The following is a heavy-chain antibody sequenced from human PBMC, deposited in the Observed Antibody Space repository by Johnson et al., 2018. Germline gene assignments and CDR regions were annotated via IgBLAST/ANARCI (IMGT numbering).Heavy chain of an antibody. V-gene: IGHV5-51*03. D-gene: IGHD3-9*01. CDR1: GYSFTSYW. CDR2: SYTGDSDT. J-gene: IGHJ3*02. CDR3: VRPLDMLTAVDI. Sequence: EEGLWETGAEVKEPGESLEIWCKGSGYSFTSYWIGWVRQMPGRGLEWRWVSYTGDSDTRYTPSVQGQVTIPADKSITTAYLQWSSLKASDTAMYFCVRPLDMLTAVDIWGQGTMVTVSS.